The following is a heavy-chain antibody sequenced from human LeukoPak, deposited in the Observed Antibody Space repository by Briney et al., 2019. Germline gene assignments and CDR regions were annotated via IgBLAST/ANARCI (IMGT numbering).Heavy chain of an antibody. CDR1: GASIASHSW. CDR3: ARVTYYYVTSATTPLYHFDY. J-gene: IGHJ4*02. CDR2: IFYSGST. V-gene: IGHV4-31*11. D-gene: IGHD3-10*02. Sequence: SETLSLTCAVSGASIASHSWWSWIRQHPGKGLEWIGYIFYSGSTYYNPSLKSRVTISVDTSKNQFSLKLSSVTAADTAVYYCARVTYYYVTSATTPLYHFDYWGQGTLVTVSS.